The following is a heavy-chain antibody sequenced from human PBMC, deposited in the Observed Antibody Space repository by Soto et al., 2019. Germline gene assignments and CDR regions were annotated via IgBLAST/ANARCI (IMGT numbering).Heavy chain of an antibody. V-gene: IGHV3-48*04. CDR2: ISSSSSTI. Sequence: GGSLRLSCAASGFTFSSYSMNWVRQAPGKGLEWVSYISSSSSTIYYADSVKGRFTISRDSVKNSLYQLCNSLRAEDSAVYYGARCARDRGIGGIDYWSFDLWGRGTLVTVSS. J-gene: IGHJ2*01. CDR3: ARCARDRGIGGIDYWSFDL. D-gene: IGHD6-13*01. CDR1: GFTFSSYS.